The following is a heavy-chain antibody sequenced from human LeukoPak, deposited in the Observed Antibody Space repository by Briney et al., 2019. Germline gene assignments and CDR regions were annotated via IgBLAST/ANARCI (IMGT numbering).Heavy chain of an antibody. CDR3: ARRRGYSYETDY. CDR2: IYSGGST. CDR1: GFTVSSNY. V-gene: IGHV3-66*01. D-gene: IGHD5-18*01. J-gene: IGHJ4*02. Sequence: GGSLRLSCAASGFTVSSNYMSWVRQAPGKELEWVSVIYSGGSTYYADSVKGRFTISRDNSKNTLYLQMNSLRAEDTAVYYCARRRGYSYETDYWGQGTLVTVSS.